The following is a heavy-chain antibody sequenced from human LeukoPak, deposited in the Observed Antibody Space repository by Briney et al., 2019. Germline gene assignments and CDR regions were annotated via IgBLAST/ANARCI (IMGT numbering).Heavy chain of an antibody. Sequence: GGSLRLSCAPSGFTFSRHGMHWVRQAPGKGLERVAIISNDGSRKYYAHSVEGRFTISRDNSKNTLYLQMDSLRAEDTAVYYCARDRAWNYFDYWGQGTLVTVSS. D-gene: IGHD3-3*01. V-gene: IGHV3-30*03. CDR3: ARDRAWNYFDY. CDR1: GFTFSRHG. CDR2: ISNDGSRK. J-gene: IGHJ4*02.